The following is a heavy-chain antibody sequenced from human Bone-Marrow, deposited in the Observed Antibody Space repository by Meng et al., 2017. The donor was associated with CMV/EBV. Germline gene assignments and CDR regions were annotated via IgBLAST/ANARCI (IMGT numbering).Heavy chain of an antibody. J-gene: IGHJ4*02. CDR1: GFTFSSYA. V-gene: IGHV3-30-3*01. Sequence: GESLKISCAASGFTFSSYAMHWVRQAPGKGLEWVAVISYDGSNKYYADSVKGRFTISRDNSKNTLYLQMNSLRAEDTAVHYCARRMAAAGTGYWGQGTLVTVSS. CDR3: ARRMAAAGTGY. CDR2: ISYDGSNK. D-gene: IGHD6-13*01.